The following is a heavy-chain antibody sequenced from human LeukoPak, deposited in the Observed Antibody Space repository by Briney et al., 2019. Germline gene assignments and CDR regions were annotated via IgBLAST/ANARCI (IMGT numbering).Heavy chain of an antibody. D-gene: IGHD3-3*01. CDR3: ARGNYDFWSGYYSYGMDV. Sequence: GASVKVSCKASGYTFTSYGISWVRQAPGQGLEWMGWSSAYNGNINYAQKLQGRVTMTTDKSKSTAYMELRSLRSDDTAVYYCARGNYDFWSGYYSYGMDVWGQATTVTVSS. CDR1: GYTFTSYG. CDR2: SSAYNGNI. J-gene: IGHJ6*02. V-gene: IGHV1-18*01.